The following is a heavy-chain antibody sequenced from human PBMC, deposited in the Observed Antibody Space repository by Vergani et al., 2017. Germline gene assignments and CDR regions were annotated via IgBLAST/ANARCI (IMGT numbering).Heavy chain of an antibody. Sequence: QVQLQESGPGLVKPSETLCLTCTVSGGSISSYYWSWIRQPPGKGLEWIGYIYYSGSTNYNPSLKSRVTISVDTSKNQFSLKLSSVTAADTAVYYCAGKTSAYXILTVYYHTHPFDYWGQGTLVTVSS. V-gene: IGHV4-59*01. J-gene: IGHJ4*02. CDR1: GGSISSYY. CDR2: IYYSGST. D-gene: IGHD3-9*01. CDR3: AGKTSAYXILTVYYHTHPFDY.